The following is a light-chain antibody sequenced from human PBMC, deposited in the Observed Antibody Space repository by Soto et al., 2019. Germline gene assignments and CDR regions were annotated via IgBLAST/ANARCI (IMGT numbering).Light chain of an antibody. J-gene: IGKJ1*01. CDR1: QGISSS. V-gene: IGKV1-13*02. CDR3: QLAYGYFCA. Sequence: AIQVTQSPSSLSASVGDRVTITCRTSQGISSSLAWYQQKPGKAPKLLIYAASTLQSGVPSRFSGSGSGTDFTLTISSLQPEDFATYYCQLAYGYFCAFGQGSKVEIK. CDR2: AAS.